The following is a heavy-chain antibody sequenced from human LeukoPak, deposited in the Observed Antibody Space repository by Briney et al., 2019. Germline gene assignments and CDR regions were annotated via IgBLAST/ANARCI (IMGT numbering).Heavy chain of an antibody. CDR3: ARDRVRGGPGLDP. Sequence: PSETLSLTCTVSGGSISSGGYYWSWIRQHPGKGLEWIGYIYYSGSTYYNPSLKSRVTISVDTSKNQFSLKLSSVTAADTAVYYCARDRVRGGPGLDPWGQGTLVTVSS. V-gene: IGHV4-31*03. D-gene: IGHD3-10*01. J-gene: IGHJ5*02. CDR2: IYYSGST. CDR1: GGSISSGGYY.